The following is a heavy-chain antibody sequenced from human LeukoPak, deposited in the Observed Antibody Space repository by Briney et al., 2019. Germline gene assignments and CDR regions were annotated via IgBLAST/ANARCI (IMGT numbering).Heavy chain of an antibody. CDR2: INRYSGGT. Sequence: GASVKVSCKASGYTFTGYYMHWVRQAPGQGVEWRGWINRYSGGTNYAQKVQGRVTMTRDTSISTAYMELSRLRSDDTAVYYCAREPPQDSSGEFDYWGQGTLVTVSS. CDR3: AREPPQDSSGEFDY. CDR1: GYTFTGYY. D-gene: IGHD6-19*01. V-gene: IGHV1-2*02. J-gene: IGHJ4*02.